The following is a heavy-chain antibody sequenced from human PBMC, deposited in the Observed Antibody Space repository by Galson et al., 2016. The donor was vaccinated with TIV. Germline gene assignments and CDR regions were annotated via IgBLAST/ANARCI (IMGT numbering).Heavy chain of an antibody. D-gene: IGHD7-27*01. V-gene: IGHV1-46*03. Sequence: SVKVTCKASGNIFTRDYVHWVRQAPGQGLEWMGMIDPTYGGTTFAQKFQALVTMTRDTSTSTVYMEVSGLKSDDTAVYYCIRDLGRLRDFWGQGTLVTVSS. CDR1: GNIFTRDY. J-gene: IGHJ4*02. CDR2: IDPTYGGT. CDR3: IRDLGRLRDF.